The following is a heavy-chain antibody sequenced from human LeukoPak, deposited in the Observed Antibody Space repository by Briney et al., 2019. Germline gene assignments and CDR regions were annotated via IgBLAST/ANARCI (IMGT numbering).Heavy chain of an antibody. CDR1: GGSISNKY. D-gene: IGHD3-10*01. J-gene: IGHJ5*02. V-gene: IGHV4-59*01. CDR2: IYYSGST. CDR3: ARGGYYGSGNDFRFDP. Sequence: SETLSLTCTVSGGSISNKYWSWIRQPPGKGLEWIGYIYYSGSTNYKPSLKSRVTISVDTSKNQFSLKLSSVTAADTAVYYCARGGYYGSGNDFRFDPWGQGTLVTVSS.